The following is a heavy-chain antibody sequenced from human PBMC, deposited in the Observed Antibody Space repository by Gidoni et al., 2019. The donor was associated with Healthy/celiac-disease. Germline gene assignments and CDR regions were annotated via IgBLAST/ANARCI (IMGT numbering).Heavy chain of an antibody. CDR3: ARDHHGDYGWVGY. CDR2: IWYDGSNK. J-gene: IGHJ4*02. D-gene: IGHD4-17*01. V-gene: IGHV3-33*08. CDR1: VFTFSSYG. Sequence: QVQLVESGGGVVQPGRSLRLSCAASVFTFSSYGMHWVRQAPGKGLEWVAVIWYDGSNKYYADSVKGRFTISRDNSKNTLYLQMNSLRAEDTAVYYCARDHHGDYGWVGYWGQGTLVTVSS.